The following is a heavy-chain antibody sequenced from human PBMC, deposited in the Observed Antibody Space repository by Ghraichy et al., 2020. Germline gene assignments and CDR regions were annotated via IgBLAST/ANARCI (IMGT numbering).Heavy chain of an antibody. J-gene: IGHJ3*01. CDR2: INTNTGGT. Sequence: ASVKVSCMASGYTFSDYYMHWVRQAPGQGLEWMGWINTNTGGTKSAQKFQGRVTMTRDTSINTVYMELSGLRSDDTAVYYCARSGVIVVATTGHFFDFWGQGTMVTVSP. CDR3: ARSGVIVVATTGHFFDF. V-gene: IGHV1-2*02. D-gene: IGHD5-12*01. CDR1: GYTFSDYY.